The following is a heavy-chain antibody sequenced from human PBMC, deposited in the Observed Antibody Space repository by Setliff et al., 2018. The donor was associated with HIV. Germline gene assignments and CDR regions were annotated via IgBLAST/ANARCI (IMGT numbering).Heavy chain of an antibody. Sequence: ASVKVSCKASGYTLTTHAMHWVRQAPGQSLEWMGWINAGNGNTKYSQKFQGRVTITRDTSARTAYMDLTSLRSEDTAVYYCARGGSGWPYYFDYWGQGTLVTVPQ. CDR1: GYTLTTHA. V-gene: IGHV1-3*01. CDR3: ARGGSGWPYYFDY. CDR2: INAGNGNT. J-gene: IGHJ4*02. D-gene: IGHD6-19*01.